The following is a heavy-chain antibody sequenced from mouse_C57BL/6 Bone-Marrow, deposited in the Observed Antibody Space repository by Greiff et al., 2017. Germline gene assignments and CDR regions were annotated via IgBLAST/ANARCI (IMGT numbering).Heavy chain of an antibody. J-gene: IGHJ2*01. D-gene: IGHD4-1*01. Sequence: QVQLQQSGAELVKPGASVKLSCTASGFTFNSYWMHWVKQRPGQGLEWIGMIHPNSGSTKYNAKFKSKATLTVDKSSSTAYMQLSSLTSEDTAVCYYSRSGGYWGQGTTLTVSS. CDR3: SRSGGY. CDR2: IHPNSGST. CDR1: GFTFNSYW. V-gene: IGHV1-64*01.